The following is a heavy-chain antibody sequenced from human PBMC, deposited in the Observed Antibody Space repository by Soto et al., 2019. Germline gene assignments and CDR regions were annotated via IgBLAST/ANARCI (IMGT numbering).Heavy chain of an antibody. J-gene: IGHJ4*02. Sequence: SVKVSCKASGGTFSSYAISWVRQAPGQGLEWMGGIIPIFGTANYAQKFQGRVTITADESTSTAYMELSSLRSEDTAVYYCAREIAVAGTWEYYFDYWGQGTLVTVSS. D-gene: IGHD6-19*01. CDR1: GGTFSSYA. CDR3: AREIAVAGTWEYYFDY. V-gene: IGHV1-69*13. CDR2: IIPIFGTA.